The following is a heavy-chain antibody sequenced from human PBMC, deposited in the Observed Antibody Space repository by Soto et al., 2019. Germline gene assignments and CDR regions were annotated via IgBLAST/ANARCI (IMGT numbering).Heavy chain of an antibody. D-gene: IGHD5-12*01. CDR1: GGSISSGDYY. J-gene: IGHJ4*02. CDR2: IYYSGST. CDR3: ARDGDGYTNSY. V-gene: IGHV4-30-4*01. Sequence: PSETLSLTCTVSGGSISSGDYYWSWIRQPPGKGLEWIGYIYYSGSTYYNPSLKSRVTISVDTSKNQFSLKLSSVTVADTAVYYCARDGDGYTNSYWGQGTLVTVSS.